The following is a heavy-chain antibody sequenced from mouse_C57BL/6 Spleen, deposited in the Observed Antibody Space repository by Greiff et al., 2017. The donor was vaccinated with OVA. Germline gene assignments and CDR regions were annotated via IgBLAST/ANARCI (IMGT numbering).Heavy chain of an antibody. V-gene: IGHV1-7*01. CDR3: ARRGIIYYDYDDGFAY. D-gene: IGHD2-4*01. CDR2: ITPRSGYT. CDR1: GSTFTSYW. J-gene: IGHJ3*01. Sequence: QVHVKQSGAELAKPGASVKLSCKASGSTFTSYWMPWVKPRPGQGLAWIGYITPRSGYTKYNQKFKDKAPLTADKSSSTAYMQLSSLTDEDAAVYYGARRGIIYYDYDDGFAYWGQGTLVTVSA.